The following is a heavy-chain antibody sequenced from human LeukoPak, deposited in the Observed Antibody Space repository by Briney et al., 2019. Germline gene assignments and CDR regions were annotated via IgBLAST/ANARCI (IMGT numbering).Heavy chain of an antibody. CDR3: ARDNSGWSLHP. CDR2: ISDSGRTI. Sequence: GASLRLSCAASGFTFSSYEMNWVRQAPGKGLEWVSYISDSGRTIKYADSVKGRFTMSRDNAKNSLYLQMNSLRAEDTAVYYCARDNSGWSLHPWGQGTLVTVSS. V-gene: IGHV3-48*03. J-gene: IGHJ5*02. CDR1: GFTFSSYE. D-gene: IGHD6-19*01.